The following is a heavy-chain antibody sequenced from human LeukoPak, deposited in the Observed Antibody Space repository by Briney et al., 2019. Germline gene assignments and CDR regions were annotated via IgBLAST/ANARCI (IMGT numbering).Heavy chain of an antibody. CDR2: ISYDGSNK. V-gene: IGHV3-30*18. Sequence: PGRSLRLSCAASGFTFSSYGMHWVRQAPGKGLEWVAVISYDGSNKYYAGSVKGRLTISRDNSKNTLYLQMNSLRAEDTAVYYCAKGGGYSYGVFDYWGQGTLVTVSS. CDR3: AKGGGYSYGVFDY. CDR1: GFTFSSYG. D-gene: IGHD5-18*01. J-gene: IGHJ4*02.